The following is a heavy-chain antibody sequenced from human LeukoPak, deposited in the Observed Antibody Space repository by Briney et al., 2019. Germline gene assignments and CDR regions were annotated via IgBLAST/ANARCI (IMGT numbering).Heavy chain of an antibody. CDR3: ARENAEWLIDY. CDR2: IYYSGST. J-gene: IGHJ4*02. Sequence: SQTLSLTCSVFGGSISSGVYYWSWIRQPPGKGLEWIGYIYYSGSTYYNPSLKSRVTISVDTSKNQFSLKLSSVTAADTAVYYCARENAEWLIDYWGQGALVTVSS. D-gene: IGHD3-3*01. CDR1: GGSISSGVYY. V-gene: IGHV4-30-4*08.